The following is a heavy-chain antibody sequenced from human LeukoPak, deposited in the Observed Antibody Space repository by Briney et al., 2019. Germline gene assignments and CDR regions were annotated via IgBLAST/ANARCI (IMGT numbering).Heavy chain of an antibody. Sequence: GGSLRLSCAASGYTFSANGMHWIRQAPGKGLEWVGMISYDGSEKYYGDSVKGRFTISRDDSKSTLFLQMNSLRAEDTAVYYCARDFSGDYYFDYWGQGTLVTVSS. CDR3: ARDFSGDYYFDY. J-gene: IGHJ4*02. CDR2: ISYDGSEK. CDR1: GYTFSANG. V-gene: IGHV3-33*01. D-gene: IGHD7-27*01.